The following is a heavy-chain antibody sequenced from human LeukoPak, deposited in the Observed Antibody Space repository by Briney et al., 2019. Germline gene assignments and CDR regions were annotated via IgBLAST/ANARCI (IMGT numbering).Heavy chain of an antibody. CDR1: GGSISSGGYY. V-gene: IGHV4-30-2*01. D-gene: IGHD6-6*01. J-gene: IGHJ4*02. Sequence: SQTLSLTCTVSGGSISSGGYYWSWIRQPPGKGLEWIGYIYHSGSTYYNPSLKSRVTISVDRSKNQFSLKLSSVTAADTAVYYCARESSTVDFDYWGQGTLVTVSS. CDR2: IYHSGST. CDR3: ARESSTVDFDY.